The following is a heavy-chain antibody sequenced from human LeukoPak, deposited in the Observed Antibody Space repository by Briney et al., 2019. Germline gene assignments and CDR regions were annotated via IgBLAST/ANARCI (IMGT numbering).Heavy chain of an antibody. D-gene: IGHD2-2*01. CDR3: ARVRCSSTSCLFDY. CDR2: IYTSGST. J-gene: IGHJ4*02. CDR1: GGSISSGSYY. Sequence: SETLSLTCTVSGGSISSGSYYWSWIRQPAGKGLEWIGRIYTSGSTNYNPSLKSRVTISVDTSKNQFSLKLSPVTAADTAVYYCARVRCSSTSCLFDYWGQGTLVTVSS. V-gene: IGHV4-61*02.